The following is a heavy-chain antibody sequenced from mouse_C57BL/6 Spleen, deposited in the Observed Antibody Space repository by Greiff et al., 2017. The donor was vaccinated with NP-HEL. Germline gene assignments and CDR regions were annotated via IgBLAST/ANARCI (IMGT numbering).Heavy chain of an antibody. J-gene: IGHJ2*01. CDR2: IYPGDGDT. CDR1: GYAFSSSW. D-gene: IGHD2-1*01. CDR3: AREGNYEGY. V-gene: IGHV1-82*01. Sequence: VQLQQSGPELVKPGASVKISCKASGYAFSSSWMNWVKQRPGKGLEWIGRIYPGDGDTNYNGKFKGKATLTADKSSSTAYMQLSSLTSEDSAVYFCAREGNYEGYWGQGTTLTVSS.